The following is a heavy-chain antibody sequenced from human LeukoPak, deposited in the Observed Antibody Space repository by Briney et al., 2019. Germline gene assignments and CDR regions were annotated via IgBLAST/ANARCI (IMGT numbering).Heavy chain of an antibody. CDR2: IKQDGSAK. CDR1: GFTFSTYW. CDR3: VRGWADTVMSRMDS. J-gene: IGHJ4*02. Sequence: GGSLRLSCAASGFTFSTYWMNWVRQAPGKGLEWVANIKQDGSAKFYADSVKGRFTISRDNAKTSLYLKMNSLRAEDTAVYYRVRGWADTVMSRMDSWGQGTLVTVSS. D-gene: IGHD3-16*01. V-gene: IGHV3-7*01.